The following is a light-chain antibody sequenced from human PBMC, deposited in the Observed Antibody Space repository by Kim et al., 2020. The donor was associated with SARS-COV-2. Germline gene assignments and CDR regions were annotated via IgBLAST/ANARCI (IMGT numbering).Light chain of an antibody. Sequence: DIQMTQSPSTLSASVGDRVIITCRASRSITTWLAWYQQKPGMAPNLLIYGASSLESGVPSRFSGSGSETEFTLTISSLQPDDFATYYCQQYHDNSPPFGQVTKVDIK. CDR1: RSITTW. CDR3: QQYHDNSPP. CDR2: GAS. V-gene: IGKV1-5*03. J-gene: IGKJ1*01.